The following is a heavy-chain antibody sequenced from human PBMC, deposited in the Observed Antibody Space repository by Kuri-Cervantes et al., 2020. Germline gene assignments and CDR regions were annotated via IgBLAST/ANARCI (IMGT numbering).Heavy chain of an antibody. J-gene: IGHJ4*02. CDR2: ISSSSSYI. V-gene: IGHV3-21*01. CDR1: GSTFSSYS. CDR3: ARLSTAVTGI. D-gene: IGHD2-21*02. Sequence: GESLKISCAASGSTFSSYSMNWVRQAPGKGLEWVSSISSSSSYIYYADSVKGRFTISRDNAKNSLYLQLNSLTAEDTAVYYCARLSTAVTGIWGQGTLVTVSS.